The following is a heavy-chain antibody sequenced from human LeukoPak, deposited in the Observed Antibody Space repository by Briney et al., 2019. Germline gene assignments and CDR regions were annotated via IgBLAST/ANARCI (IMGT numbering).Heavy chain of an antibody. J-gene: IGHJ3*02. V-gene: IGHV3-33*01. Sequence: GGSLRLSCAASGFTFSSYGMHWVRQAPGKGLEWVAVIWYDGSNKYYADSVKGRFTISRDNSKNTLYLQMNSLRAEDTAVYYYARDSRYSSGSVGAFDIWGQGTMVTVSS. CDR2: IWYDGSNK. D-gene: IGHD6-19*01. CDR3: ARDSRYSSGSVGAFDI. CDR1: GFTFSSYG.